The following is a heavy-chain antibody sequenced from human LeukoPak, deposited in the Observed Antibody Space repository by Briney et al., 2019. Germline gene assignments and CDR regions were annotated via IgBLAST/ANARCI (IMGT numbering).Heavy chain of an antibody. CDR2: VYYSGIT. J-gene: IGHJ3*02. CDR3: ARVSCGGDCFSATNAFDI. V-gene: IGHV4-59*01. Sequence: SETLSLTCTVSGGSISSFYWSWIRQPPGKGLEWIGYVYYSGITNYNPSLKSRVTMSVDTSKNQFSLKLSSVTAADTAVHYCARVSCGGDCFSATNAFDIYGQGTVVTVSS. CDR1: GGSISSFY. D-gene: IGHD2-21*02.